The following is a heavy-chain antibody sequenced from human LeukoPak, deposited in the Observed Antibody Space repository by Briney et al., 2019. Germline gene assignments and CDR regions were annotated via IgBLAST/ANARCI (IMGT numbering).Heavy chain of an antibody. Sequence: ASVKVSCTASGYTFTTYAITWVRQAPGQGLEWMGWIRANNANTNYAQKLQGRVTMTTDTSTSTAYMELRSLRSDDTAVYYCAREGDSSWLHDVFDIWGQGTVVTVSS. CDR2: IRANNANT. J-gene: IGHJ3*02. CDR1: GYTFTTYA. D-gene: IGHD6-13*01. V-gene: IGHV1-18*01. CDR3: AREGDSSWLHDVFDI.